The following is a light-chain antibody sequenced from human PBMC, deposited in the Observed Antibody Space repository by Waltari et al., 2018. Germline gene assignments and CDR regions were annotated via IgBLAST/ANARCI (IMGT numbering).Light chain of an antibody. CDR3: QQRRNWPT. Sequence: EIVLTQSPATLSLSPGERATLPCRASQSVSTFLAWYHQKPGQSPRLLIYDVSFRATGIPIRFSGSGSETDFTLTISSLEPEDFAVYYCQQRRNWPTFGGGTKVEVK. CDR1: QSVSTF. V-gene: IGKV3-11*01. J-gene: IGKJ4*01. CDR2: DVS.